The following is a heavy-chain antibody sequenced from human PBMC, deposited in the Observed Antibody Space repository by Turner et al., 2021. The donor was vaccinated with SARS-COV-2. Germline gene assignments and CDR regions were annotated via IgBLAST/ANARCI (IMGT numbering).Heavy chain of an antibody. V-gene: IGHV3-7*01. CDR3: VTLKVGK. Sequence: EVQLVASGVGLVHPGGPLRLSCAASGFTFSGDWMDWVRRATGKGLGWVANIRPDGSEKHSVEYVKGRLTISRDNARDSLDLQINSLKVEETAVYYCVTLKVGKWGQGTLVTVSS. CDR1: GFTFSGDW. CDR2: IRPDGSEK. J-gene: IGHJ4*03. D-gene: IGHD1-26*01.